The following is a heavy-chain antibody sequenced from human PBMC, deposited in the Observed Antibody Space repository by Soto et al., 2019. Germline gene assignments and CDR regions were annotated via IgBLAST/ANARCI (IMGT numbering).Heavy chain of an antibody. CDR1: GFTFSSYA. J-gene: IGHJ6*02. Sequence: QVQLVESGGGVVQPGRSLRLSCAASGFTFSSYAMHWVRQAPGKGLEWVAVISYDGSNKYYADSVKGRFTISRDNSKNXXYLQMNSLRAEDTAVYYCAREKGGTTFYYYYGMDVWGQGTTVTVSS. D-gene: IGHD1-1*01. CDR2: ISYDGSNK. V-gene: IGHV3-30-3*01. CDR3: AREKGGTTFYYYYGMDV.